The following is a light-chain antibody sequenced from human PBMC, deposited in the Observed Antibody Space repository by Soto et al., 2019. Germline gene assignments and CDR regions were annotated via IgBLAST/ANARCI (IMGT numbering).Light chain of an antibody. Sequence: DIVMTQSPDSLAVSLGERATINCKSSQSVLYSSDNKNYLAWYQQKPGQPPKLLIYWASTRESGVPDRFSGSGSETDFTLTISSLQAEDVAVYYCQQYSSTPWTFGQGTKVEFK. CDR1: QSVLYSSDNKNY. J-gene: IGKJ1*01. CDR3: QQYSSTPWT. V-gene: IGKV4-1*01. CDR2: WAS.